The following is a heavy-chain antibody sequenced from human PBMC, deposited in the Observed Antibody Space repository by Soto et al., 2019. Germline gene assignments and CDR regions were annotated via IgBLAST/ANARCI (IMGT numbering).Heavy chain of an antibody. CDR3: PRRTDTPNWLDP. D-gene: IGHD1-1*01. CDR2: VYHTGST. Sequence: QVQLQESGPGLVKPSETLSLTCTVSGGSINNYYWTLIRQIPGKGLAWIGYVYHTGSTHYNPSLKGRVTLSRDTSMYQFSLKLSAVTAADTAVYYCPRRTDTPNWLDPWGQGTLVTVSS. CDR1: GGSINNYY. V-gene: IGHV4-59*01. J-gene: IGHJ5*02.